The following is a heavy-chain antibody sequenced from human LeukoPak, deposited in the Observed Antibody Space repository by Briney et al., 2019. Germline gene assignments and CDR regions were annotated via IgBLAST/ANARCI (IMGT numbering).Heavy chain of an antibody. CDR1: GGTFSSYA. V-gene: IGHV1-46*01. D-gene: IGHD4-17*01. CDR3: VGLYGDQHH. Sequence: ASVKVSCKASGGTFSSYAIGWVRQAPGQGLEWMGIINPSGGSTSYAQKFQGRVTMTRDTSTSTVYMELSSLRSEDTAVYYCVGLYGDQHHWGQGTLVTVSS. J-gene: IGHJ5*02. CDR2: INPSGGST.